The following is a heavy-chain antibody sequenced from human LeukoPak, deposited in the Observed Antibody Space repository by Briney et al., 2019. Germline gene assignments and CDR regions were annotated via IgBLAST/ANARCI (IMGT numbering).Heavy chain of an antibody. CDR3: ARSYYYDSSSYIPDYYYYMDV. Sequence: GASVKVSCKASGGTFSSYAISWVRQALGQGLEWMGGIIPIFGTANYAQKFQGRVTITADESTSTAYMELSSLRSEDTAVYYCARSYYYDSSSYIPDYYYYMDVWGKGTTVTVSS. D-gene: IGHD3-22*01. J-gene: IGHJ6*03. V-gene: IGHV1-69*13. CDR2: IIPIFGTA. CDR1: GGTFSSYA.